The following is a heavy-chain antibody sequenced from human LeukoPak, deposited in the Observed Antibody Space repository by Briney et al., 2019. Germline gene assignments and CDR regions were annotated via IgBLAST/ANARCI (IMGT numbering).Heavy chain of an antibody. J-gene: IGHJ6*03. CDR2: IYYSGST. D-gene: IGHD5-18*01. V-gene: IGHV4-61*01. CDR3: ARDRGTAMVQGLPDRYYYYYYMDV. Sequence: SETLSLTCTVSGGSILSSSYYWSWIRQPPGKGLEWIGYIYYSGSTNYNPSLKSRVTISVDTSKNQFSLKLSSVTAADTAVYYCARDRGTAMVQGLPDRYYYYYYMDVWGKGTTVTVSS. CDR1: GGSILSSSYY.